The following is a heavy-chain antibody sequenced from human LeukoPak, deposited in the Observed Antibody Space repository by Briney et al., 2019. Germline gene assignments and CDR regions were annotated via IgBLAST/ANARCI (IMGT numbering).Heavy chain of an antibody. D-gene: IGHD5-24*01. CDR3: ASRDGYNLKDAFDI. J-gene: IGHJ3*02. CDR2: IYYSGST. V-gene: IGHV4-30-4*08. Sequence: PSQTLSLTCTVSGGSISSGDYYWSCIRQPPGKGLEWIGYIYYSGSTNYNPSLKSRVTISVDTSKNQFSLKLSSVTAADTAMYYCASRDGYNLKDAFDIWGQGTMVTVSS. CDR1: GGSISSGDYY.